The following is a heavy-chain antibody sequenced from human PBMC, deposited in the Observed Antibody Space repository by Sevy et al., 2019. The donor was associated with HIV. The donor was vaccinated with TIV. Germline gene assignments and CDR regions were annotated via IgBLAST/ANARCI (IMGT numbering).Heavy chain of an antibody. D-gene: IGHD6-19*01. J-gene: IGHJ4*02. Sequence: GGSLRLSCAASGFTFSSYAMHWVRQAPGKGLEWVAVISYDGSNKYYADSVKGRFTISRDNSKNTLYLQMNSLRAEDTAVYYCATEPIAVAGTSVDYWGQGTLVTVSP. CDR3: ATEPIAVAGTSVDY. CDR2: ISYDGSNK. V-gene: IGHV3-30-3*01. CDR1: GFTFSSYA.